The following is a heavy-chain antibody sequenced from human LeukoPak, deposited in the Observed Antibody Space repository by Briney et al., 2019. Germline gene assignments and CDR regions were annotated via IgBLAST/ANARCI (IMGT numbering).Heavy chain of an antibody. CDR1: GYTFTDYY. D-gene: IGHD4-17*01. CDR3: AIVGEALDY. Sequence: ASVKVSCKASGYTFTDYYMHWVRQVPGQGLEWMGWINPNSGDTNYAQNFQGRVTMTRDTSISTAYMELNRLRSDDTAVYYCAIVGEALDYWGQGTLVTVSS. CDR2: INPNSGDT. V-gene: IGHV1-2*02. J-gene: IGHJ4*02.